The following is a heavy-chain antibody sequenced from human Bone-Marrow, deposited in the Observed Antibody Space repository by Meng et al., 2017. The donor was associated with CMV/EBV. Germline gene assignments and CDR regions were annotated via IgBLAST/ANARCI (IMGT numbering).Heavy chain of an antibody. D-gene: IGHD3-3*01. CDR1: GFTFSSYW. CDR2: IKQDGSEK. V-gene: IGHV3-7*01. J-gene: IGHJ6*02. Sequence: GESLKISCAASGFTFSSYWMSWVRQAPGKGLEWVANIKQDGSEKYYVDSVKGRFTISRDNAKNSLYLQMNSLRAEDTAVYYCARDLGYDFWSGYYIDPYYYYGMAVWGQGDTV. CDR3: ARDLGYDFWSGYYIDPYYYYGMAV.